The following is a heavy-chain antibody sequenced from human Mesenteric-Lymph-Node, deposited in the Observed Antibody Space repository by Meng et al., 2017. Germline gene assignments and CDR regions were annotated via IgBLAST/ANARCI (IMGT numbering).Heavy chain of an antibody. Sequence: ASVHVSCKASGYTFTSYDINWVRQATGQGLEWMGWMNTNSGNTGYAQKFQGRVTITRNTSISTAYMELSSLRSEDTDVYYCARVMSSSWYGGDDYYYGMDVWGQGTTVTVSS. CDR1: GYTFTSYD. D-gene: IGHD6-13*01. V-gene: IGHV1-8*02. CDR2: MNTNSGNT. J-gene: IGHJ6*02. CDR3: ARVMSSSWYGGDDYYYGMDV.